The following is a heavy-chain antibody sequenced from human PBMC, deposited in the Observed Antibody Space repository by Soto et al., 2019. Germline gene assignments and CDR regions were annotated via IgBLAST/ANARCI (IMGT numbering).Heavy chain of an antibody. V-gene: IGHV1-2*04. CDR2: INPNNGGT. CDR1: GYSFTGNS. Sequence: GASVKVSCKASGYSFTGNSTHWVRQAPGQGLEWMGWINPNNGGTNYAQKFQGWVTMTRDTSVSTAYMDLNRLKSDDTAVYYCARDECPTVTTSSDYWGQGTLVTVSS. CDR3: ARDECPTVTTSSDY. D-gene: IGHD4-17*01. J-gene: IGHJ4*02.